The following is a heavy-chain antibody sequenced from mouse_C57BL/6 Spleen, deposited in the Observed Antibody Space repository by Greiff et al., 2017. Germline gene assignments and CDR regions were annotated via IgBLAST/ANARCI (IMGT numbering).Heavy chain of an antibody. Sequence: EVKLQVSGGGLVKPGGSLKLSCAASGFTFSDYGMHWVRQAPEKGLDWVAYISSGSSTIYYADPVKGRFTISRDNAKNTLFLQMTSLRSEDTAMYYCARPRVVDYAMDYWGQGTSVTVSS. CDR2: ISSGSSTI. CDR3: ARPRVVDYAMDY. CDR1: GFTFSDYG. D-gene: IGHD1-1*01. J-gene: IGHJ4*01. V-gene: IGHV5-17*01.